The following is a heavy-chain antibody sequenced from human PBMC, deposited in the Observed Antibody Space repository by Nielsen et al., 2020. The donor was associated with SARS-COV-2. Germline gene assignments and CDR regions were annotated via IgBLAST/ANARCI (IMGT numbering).Heavy chain of an antibody. CDR2: IRVHSGDA. CDR1: GYTFSTYG. CDR3: AREGFGGGTTDY. J-gene: IGHJ4*02. D-gene: IGHD1-14*01. V-gene: IGHV1-18*01. Sequence: ASVKVSCKASGYTFSTYGITWVRQAPGQGLEWMGWIRVHSGDANYAQNLQGRVTMTTDTSTNTAYMELRSLTSDDTAVYYCAREGFGGGTTDYWSQGTLVTVSS.